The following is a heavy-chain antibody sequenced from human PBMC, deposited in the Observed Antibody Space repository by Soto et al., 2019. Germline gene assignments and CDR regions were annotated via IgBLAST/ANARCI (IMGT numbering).Heavy chain of an antibody. V-gene: IGHV3-15*01. D-gene: IGHD3-9*01. CDR1: GFTFRNAW. J-gene: IGHJ4*02. Sequence: EVQLVESGGGLVKPGESLRLSCAASGFTFRNAWMSWVRQAPGKGLEWVGRIKSKTDGGTIHYAVPVKGRFSISRDDSKNILYLQMNSLKAEDTAVYYCTTDRYLDWLFSVYWGQGTLVTVSS. CDR2: IKSKTDGGTI. CDR3: TTDRYLDWLFSVY.